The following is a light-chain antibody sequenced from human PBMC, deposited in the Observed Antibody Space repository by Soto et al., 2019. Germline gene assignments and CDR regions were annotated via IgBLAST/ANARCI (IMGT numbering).Light chain of an antibody. J-gene: IGKJ4*01. CDR1: QPFNSYY. CDR3: QQYGDSPT. CDR2: DIS. Sequence: EVILTQSPGTLSFSPGERATLSCRASQPFNSYYLAWFQHKTGQSPRLIMYDISTRATGVPDRFSGRGSGTDFTLTISRLQPEDSAVYYCQQYGDSPTFGGGTKVEIK. V-gene: IGKV3-20*01.